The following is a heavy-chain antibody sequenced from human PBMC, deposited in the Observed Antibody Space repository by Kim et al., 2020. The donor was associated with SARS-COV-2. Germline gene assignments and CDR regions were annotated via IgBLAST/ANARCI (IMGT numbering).Heavy chain of an antibody. CDR1: GDSVSSNSVA. D-gene: IGHD6-6*01. CDR2: TYYRSKWNT. CDR3: ARYDSSSGHFDY. V-gene: IGHV6-1*01. J-gene: IGHJ4*02. Sequence: SQTLSLTCAISGDSVSSNSVAWNWIRQSPSRGLEWLGRTYYRSKWNTDYALSGRSRINVNADTSNNQFSLQLNSVTPEDSAVYFCARYDSSSGHFDYWGQ.